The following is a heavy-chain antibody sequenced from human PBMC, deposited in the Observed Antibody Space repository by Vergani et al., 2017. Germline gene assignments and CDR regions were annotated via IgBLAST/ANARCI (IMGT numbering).Heavy chain of an antibody. Sequence: EVQLVQSGAEVKKPVESLNISCQISRYSFTNYWIGWARQMPGKGLEWMGIIHPADSDTRYSPSFQGQVTISVDKSISTAYLQRSSLRASDSAMYYCARLYGRDSSGSKYFDYWGQGTLVTVSS. J-gene: IGHJ4*02. CDR2: IHPADSDT. CDR1: RYSFTNYW. V-gene: IGHV5-51*01. D-gene: IGHD3-22*01. CDR3: ARLYGRDSSGSKYFDY.